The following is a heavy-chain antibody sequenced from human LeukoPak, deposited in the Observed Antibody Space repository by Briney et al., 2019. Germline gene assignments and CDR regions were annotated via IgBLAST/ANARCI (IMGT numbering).Heavy chain of an antibody. CDR3: ARDPSKSYYFDY. D-gene: IGHD6-6*01. V-gene: IGHV1-69*05. CDR2: IIPIFGTA. CDR1: GGTFSSYA. Sequence: SVKVSCKASGGTFSSYAISWVRQAPGQGLEWMGRIIPIFGTANYAQKFQGRVTITTDESTSTAYMELSSLRSEDTAVYYCARDPSKSYYFDYWGRGTLVTVSS. J-gene: IGHJ4*02.